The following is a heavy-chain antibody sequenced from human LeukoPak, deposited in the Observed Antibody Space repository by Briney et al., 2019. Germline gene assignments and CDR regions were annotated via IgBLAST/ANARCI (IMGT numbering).Heavy chain of an antibody. CDR2: MSNNGRTI. Sequence: GGSLRLSRAASGFTFSTYEMNWVRQAPGKGLEWLSYMSNNGRTIYYADSVKGRFTISRDNAKNSLYLQMNSLRAEDTAVYYCARVTEYYIDYWGQGTQVTVSS. J-gene: IGHJ4*02. CDR1: GFTFSTYE. V-gene: IGHV3-48*03. CDR3: ARVTEYYIDY.